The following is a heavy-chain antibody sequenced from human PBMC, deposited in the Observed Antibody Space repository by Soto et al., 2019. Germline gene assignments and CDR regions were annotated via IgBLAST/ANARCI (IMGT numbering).Heavy chain of an antibody. D-gene: IGHD5-12*01. CDR2: IYYSGST. Sequence: SETLSLTCTVSGGSISSYYWSWIRQPPGKGLEWIGYIYYSGSTNYNPSLKSRVTISVDTSKNQFSLKLSSVTAADTAVYYCARVPRDGYNLGAFDIWGQGTMVTVSS. CDR3: ARVPRDGYNLGAFDI. V-gene: IGHV4-59*01. CDR1: GGSISSYY. J-gene: IGHJ3*02.